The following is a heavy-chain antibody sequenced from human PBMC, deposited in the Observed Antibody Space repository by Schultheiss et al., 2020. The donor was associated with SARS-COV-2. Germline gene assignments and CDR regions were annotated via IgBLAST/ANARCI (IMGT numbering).Heavy chain of an antibody. CDR3: ARVGVEMATIDAFDI. J-gene: IGHJ3*02. V-gene: IGHV4-4*07. Sequence: SETLSLTCTVSGGSISSYYWSWIRQPAGKGLEWIGRIYTSGSTNYNPSLKSRVTISVDTSKNQFSLKLSSVTAADTAVYYCARVGVEMATIDAFDIWGQGTMVTVSS. CDR1: GGSISSYY. D-gene: IGHD5-24*01. CDR2: IYTSGST.